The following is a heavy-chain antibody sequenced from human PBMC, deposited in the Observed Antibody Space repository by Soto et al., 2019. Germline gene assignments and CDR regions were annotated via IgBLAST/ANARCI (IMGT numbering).Heavy chain of an antibody. V-gene: IGHV3-15*07. J-gene: IGHJ4*02. CDR3: AADRCLNGVCYLGWW. Sequence: EVXXXXSXGGLXKPGXXLXXXXAASGVTFSNAWMNWVRQAPGKGLXXXXRIKSKTDGGTTDYAAPVKGXFTXXRDXXXXXXXXXXXXXXTEDTAVYYCAADRCLNGVCYLGWWWGQGTLVTVSS. D-gene: IGHD2-8*01. CDR1: GVTFSNAW. CDR2: IKSKTDGGTT.